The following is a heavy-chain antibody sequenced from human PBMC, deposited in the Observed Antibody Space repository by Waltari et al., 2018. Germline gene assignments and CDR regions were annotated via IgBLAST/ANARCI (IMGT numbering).Heavy chain of an antibody. J-gene: IGHJ5*02. CDR1: GGSISSGGYY. CDR3: ATNHYGTGKGWFDP. CDR2: SYYTGRT. Sequence: QVQLQESGPGLVKASETLSLTCTVSGGSISSGGYYWSWLRQHPGKGLEWIGYSYYTGRTDYNPSLKSRVSISVETSKNQFSLKLSSVTAADTAVYYCATNHYGTGKGWFDPWGQGTPVTVSS. V-gene: IGHV4-31*03. D-gene: IGHD3-10*01.